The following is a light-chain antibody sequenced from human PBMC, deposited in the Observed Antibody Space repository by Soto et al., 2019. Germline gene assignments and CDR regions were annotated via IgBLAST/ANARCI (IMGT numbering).Light chain of an antibody. V-gene: IGLV4-69*01. CDR3: QTWGTGIHV. J-gene: IGLJ1*01. CDR1: SGHSSYA. Sequence: QLVLTQSPSASASLGASVKLTCTLSSGHSSYAIAWHQQQPKKGPRYLMKLNSDGSHSKGGGNPDLFAGSSSGAERYLIISSLQSEDAADYYCQTWGTGIHVFGTGTKLTVL. CDR2: LNSDGSH.